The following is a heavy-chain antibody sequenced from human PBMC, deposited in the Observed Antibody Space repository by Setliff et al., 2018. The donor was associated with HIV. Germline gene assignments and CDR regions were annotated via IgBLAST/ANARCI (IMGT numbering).Heavy chain of an antibody. Sequence: PGGSLRLSCAASGFTFSSYWMTLVRQAPGKGLEWVSNINRDGSEQNFVDSVTGRFTISRDNSKNTLYLQMNSLRADDTAVYYCAKGSGKITIYYYYMDVWGKRTTVTVSS. V-gene: IGHV3-7*01. CDR1: GFTFSSYW. D-gene: IGHD3-3*01. CDR3: AKGSGKITIYYYYMDV. CDR2: INRDGSEQ. J-gene: IGHJ6*03.